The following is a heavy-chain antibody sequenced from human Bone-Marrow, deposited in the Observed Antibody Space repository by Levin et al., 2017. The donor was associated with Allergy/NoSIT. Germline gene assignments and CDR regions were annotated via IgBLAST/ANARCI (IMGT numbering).Heavy chain of an antibody. J-gene: IGHJ4*02. CDR1: GGSISTGGFH. Sequence: SDTLSLTCSLSGGSISTGGFHWSWVRQRPGTGLEWIGYIYYSGNTYYNPSLQSRLSISIDTSKNQFSLRLTSVTAADTAVYYCAREDGYVFDYWGQGTLVTVSS. D-gene: IGHD5-24*01. V-gene: IGHV4-31*03. CDR2: IYYSGNT. CDR3: AREDGYVFDY.